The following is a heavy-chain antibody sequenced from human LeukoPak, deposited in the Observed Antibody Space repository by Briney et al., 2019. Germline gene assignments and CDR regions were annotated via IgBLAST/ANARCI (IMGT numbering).Heavy chain of an antibody. Sequence: SVKVSCKASVGTFSSYAISLVRQAPAQGREWMGGIIPIFGTANYAHKLQGRVTIIADESTSTAYMELSSLRSEDTAVYYRARDAGILNGYFFGREVWGKGTTVTVSS. V-gene: IGHV1-69*01. D-gene: IGHD3-9*01. CDR2: IIPIFGTA. CDR3: ARDAGILNGYFFGREV. J-gene: IGHJ6*04. CDR1: VGTFSSYA.